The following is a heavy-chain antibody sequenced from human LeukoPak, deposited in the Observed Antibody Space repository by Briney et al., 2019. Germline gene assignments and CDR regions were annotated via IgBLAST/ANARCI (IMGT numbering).Heavy chain of an antibody. J-gene: IGHJ4*02. Sequence: PSQTLSLTCTVSGGSISSGYYYWSWIRQHPGKGLEWIGYIYYSGSTYCSPSLKSRVTISVDTSQNHFSLKLSSVTAADTAVYYCARAHYDSSGQFDYWGQGTLVTVSS. CDR1: GGSISSGYYY. D-gene: IGHD3-22*01. CDR2: IYYSGST. CDR3: ARAHYDSSGQFDY. V-gene: IGHV4-31*03.